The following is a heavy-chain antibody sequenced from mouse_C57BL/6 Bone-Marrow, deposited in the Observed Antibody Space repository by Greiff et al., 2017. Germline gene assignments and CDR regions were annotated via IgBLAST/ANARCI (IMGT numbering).Heavy chain of an antibody. CDR1: GYTFTSYW. V-gene: IGHV1-55*01. CDR2: IYPGSGST. J-gene: IGHJ2*01. CDR3: AREGLTTIVARGYFDY. Sequence: QVQLQQPGAELVKPGASVKMSCKASGYTFTSYWITWVKQRPGQGLEWIGDIYPGSGSTNYNEKFKSKATLTVDTASSTAYMQLSSLTSEDSAVYYCAREGLTTIVARGYFDYGGRGTTLTVSS. D-gene: IGHD1-1*01.